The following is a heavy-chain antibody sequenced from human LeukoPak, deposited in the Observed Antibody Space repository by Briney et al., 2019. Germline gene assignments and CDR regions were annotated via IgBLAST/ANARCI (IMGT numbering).Heavy chain of an antibody. Sequence: SETLSLTCAVYGGSFSGYYWSWIRQPPGNGLEWIGEINHSGSTYYNPSLKSRVTISVDRSKNQFSLKLSSVTVADTAVYYCVKKTMGWYYFDYWGQGTLVTVSS. J-gene: IGHJ4*02. V-gene: IGHV4-34*01. CDR2: INHSGST. D-gene: IGHD3-3*01. CDR3: VKKTMGWYYFDY. CDR1: GGSFSGYY.